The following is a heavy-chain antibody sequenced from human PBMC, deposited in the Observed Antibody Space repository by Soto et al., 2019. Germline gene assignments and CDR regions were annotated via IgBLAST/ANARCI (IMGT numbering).Heavy chain of an antibody. Sequence: EVQLVESGGGLVKPGGSLRLSCAASGFTFSSYSMNWVRQAPGKGLEWVSSISSSSSYIYYADSEKGRFTISRDNAKNSLYLQMNSLRAEDTAVYYCARAIVLRYFEWFDPWGQGTLVTVSS. V-gene: IGHV3-21*01. CDR1: GFTFSSYS. D-gene: IGHD3-9*01. J-gene: IGHJ5*02. CDR2: ISSSSSYI. CDR3: ARAIVLRYFEWFDP.